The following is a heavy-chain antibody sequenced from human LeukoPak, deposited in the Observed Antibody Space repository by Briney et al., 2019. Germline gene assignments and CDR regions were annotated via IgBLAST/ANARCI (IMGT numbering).Heavy chain of an antibody. Sequence: SGGSLRLSXAASGFTFDDYAMHWVRQAPGKGLEWVSLISGDGGSTYYADSVKGRFTISRDNSKNSLYLQMNSLRTEDTALYYCAKDRAKVTAIDYYYMDVWGKGTTVTVSS. D-gene: IGHD2-21*02. CDR1: GFTFDDYA. V-gene: IGHV3-43*02. CDR3: AKDRAKVTAIDYYYMDV. CDR2: ISGDGGST. J-gene: IGHJ6*03.